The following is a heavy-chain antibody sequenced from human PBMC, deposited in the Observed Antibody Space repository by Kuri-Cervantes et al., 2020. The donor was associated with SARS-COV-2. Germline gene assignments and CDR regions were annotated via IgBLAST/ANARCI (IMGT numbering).Heavy chain of an antibody. CDR3: ARNFGYSSSWAIDY. D-gene: IGHD6-13*01. V-gene: IGHV1-18*01. Sequence: ASVKVSCKASGYTFTSYGISWVRQAPGQGLEWMGWISAYNGNTNYAQKLQGRVTMTTDTSTSTAYMELRSLRSDDTAVYYRARNFGYSSSWAIDYWGQGTLVTVSS. CDR2: ISAYNGNT. J-gene: IGHJ4*02. CDR1: GYTFTSYG.